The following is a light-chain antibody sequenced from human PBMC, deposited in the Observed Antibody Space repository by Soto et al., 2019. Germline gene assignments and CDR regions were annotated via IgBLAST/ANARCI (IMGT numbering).Light chain of an antibody. V-gene: IGKV3-20*01. CDR3: EEAGHHPRT. CDR2: GAS. CDR1: QGLGNSY. J-gene: IGKJ1*01. Sequence: DIVLTQSPGALSLSPGERASLSCRASQGLGNSYSAWYQQKPGQPPRLPIYGASSRAPDIPDRLSGGGSGLAVNLIVGRLEPAVFAVYSDEEAGHHPRTFGQGTKVDLK.